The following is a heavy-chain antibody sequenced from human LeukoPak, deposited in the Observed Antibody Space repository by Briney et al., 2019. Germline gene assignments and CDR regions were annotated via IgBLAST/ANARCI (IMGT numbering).Heavy chain of an antibody. CDR2: IYHSGST. V-gene: IGHV4-30-2*01. J-gene: IGHJ6*02. CDR3: ASEYPRYYGMDV. CDR1: GGSISSGGYS. Sequence: PSETLSLTCAVSGGSISSGGYSWSWIRQPPGKGLEWIGYIYHSGSTYYNPSLKSRVTISVDRSKNQFSLKLSSVTAADTAVYYCASEYPRYYGMDVWCQGTTVTVSS.